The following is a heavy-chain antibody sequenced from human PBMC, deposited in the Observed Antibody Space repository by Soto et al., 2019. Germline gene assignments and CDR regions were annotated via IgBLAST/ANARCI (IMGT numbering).Heavy chain of an antibody. CDR3: ARGLAVAYSPPLF. Sequence: QVQLVQSGAEVKKPGASVKLSCKASGYTFTSYYVHWVRQAPAQGLEWMGLINPAGGRTSYAQQLQGRVTLTRDTSTSTVYMELSSLRYEDTAVDYCARGLAVAYSPPLFWGQGTLVTVSS. D-gene: IGHD6-19*01. CDR2: INPAGGRT. CDR1: GYTFTSYY. V-gene: IGHV1-46*01. J-gene: IGHJ4*02.